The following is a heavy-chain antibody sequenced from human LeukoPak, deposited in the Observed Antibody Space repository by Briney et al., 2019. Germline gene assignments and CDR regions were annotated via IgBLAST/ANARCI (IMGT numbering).Heavy chain of an antibody. D-gene: IGHD6-19*01. Sequence: ASVKVSCKASGYTFTSYGISWVRQAPGQGLEWMGWISAYNGNTNYAQKLQGRVTMTTDTSTSTAYMELRSLRSDDTAVYYCARSIAVTINYYYYGMDVWGQGTTVTVSS. CDR2: ISAYNGNT. CDR1: GYTFTSYG. V-gene: IGHV1-18*01. CDR3: ARSIAVTINYYYYGMDV. J-gene: IGHJ6*02.